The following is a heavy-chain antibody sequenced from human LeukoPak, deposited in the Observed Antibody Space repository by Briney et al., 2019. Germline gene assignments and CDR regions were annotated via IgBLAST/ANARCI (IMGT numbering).Heavy chain of an antibody. J-gene: IGHJ5*02. CDR1: GYTFTGNF. CDR3: ARGASVVVVDAHRSWNP. D-gene: IGHD2-15*01. Sequence: ASVKVSCKTSGYTFTGNFMHWVRQAPGQGLEWMGRINPNSGGTNYAQKFQGRVTMTRDTSISTAYMELSRLRSDDTAVYYCARGASVVVVDAHRSWNPWGQGTLVTVSS. V-gene: IGHV1-2*06. CDR2: INPNSGGT.